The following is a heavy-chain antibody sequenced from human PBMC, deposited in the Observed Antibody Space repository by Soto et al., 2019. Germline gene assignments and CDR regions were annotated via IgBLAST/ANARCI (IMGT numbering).Heavy chain of an antibody. V-gene: IGHV4-59*08. CDR1: GGSISSYD. Sequence: PETLSLTCTVSGGSISSYDWISIRQPPGKGLEWIGYIYYSGSTNYNPSLKSRVTISVDTSKNQFSLTLSSVTAADTAVYYCARRYGYCFDYWGQGTLVTVSS. CDR2: IYYSGST. CDR3: ARRYGYCFDY. J-gene: IGHJ4*02. D-gene: IGHD2-2*03.